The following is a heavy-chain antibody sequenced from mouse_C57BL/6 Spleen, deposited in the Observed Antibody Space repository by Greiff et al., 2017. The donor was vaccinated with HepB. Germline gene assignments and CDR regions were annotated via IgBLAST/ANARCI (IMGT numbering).Heavy chain of an antibody. J-gene: IGHJ3*01. CDR2: IRNKANGYTT. CDR3: ARVYGNYWFAY. D-gene: IGHD2-1*01. V-gene: IGHV7-3*01. CDR1: GFTFTDYY. Sequence: DVHLVESGGGLVQPGGSLSLSCAASGFTFTDYYMSWVRQPPGKALEWLGFIRNKANGYTTEYSASVKGRFTISRDNSQSILYLQMNALRAEDSATYYCARVYGNYWFAYWGQGTLVTVSA.